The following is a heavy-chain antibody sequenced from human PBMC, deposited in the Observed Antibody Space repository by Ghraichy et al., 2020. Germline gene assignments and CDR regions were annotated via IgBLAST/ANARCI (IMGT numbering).Heavy chain of an antibody. D-gene: IGHD3-10*01. CDR2: IYYSGSA. J-gene: IGHJ6*03. V-gene: IGHV4-39*01. Sequence: SETLSLTCTVSGDSISSSTYYWGWIRQPPGKGLEWIGSIYYSGSAYYSPSLKSRVTISVDTSKNQFSLKPSSVTAADTAVYYCARQGEGFYFYMDVWGRGTTVTVSS. CDR3: ARQGEGFYFYMDV. CDR1: GDSISSSTYY.